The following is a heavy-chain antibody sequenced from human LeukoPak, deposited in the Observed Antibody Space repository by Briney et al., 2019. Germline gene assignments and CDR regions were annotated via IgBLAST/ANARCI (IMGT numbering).Heavy chain of an antibody. Sequence: GGSLRLSCAASGFTFSSYAMSWVRQAPGKGLEWVSAISGSGGSTYYADSVKGRFTISRDNANNTLYLQMNSLRGEDTAVYYCARGSSWPDYWGQGTLVTVSS. CDR1: GFTFSSYA. CDR2: ISGSGGST. V-gene: IGHV3-23*01. D-gene: IGHD6-13*01. J-gene: IGHJ4*02. CDR3: ARGSSWPDY.